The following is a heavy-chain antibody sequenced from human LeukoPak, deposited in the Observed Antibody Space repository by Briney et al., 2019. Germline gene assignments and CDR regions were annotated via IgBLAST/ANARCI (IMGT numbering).Heavy chain of an antibody. J-gene: IGHJ5*02. Sequence: KPGGSLRLSCAASGFTFSDYYMSWIRQAPGKGLEWVSYISSSSSYTNYADSVKGRFTISRDNAKNSLYLQMNSLRAEDTAVYYCARGVRITIFPRGFDPWGQGTLVTVSS. CDR3: ARGVRITIFPRGFDP. V-gene: IGHV3-11*06. CDR2: ISSSSSYT. D-gene: IGHD3-9*01. CDR1: GFTFSDYY.